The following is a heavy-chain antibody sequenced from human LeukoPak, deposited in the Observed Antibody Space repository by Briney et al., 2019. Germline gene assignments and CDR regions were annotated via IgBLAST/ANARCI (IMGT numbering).Heavy chain of an antibody. CDR3: ARRDYGDYAGDY. Sequence: PSETLSLTCTVSGGSISSYYWSWIRQPPGKGLEWIGYIYTSGSTNYNPSLKSRVTILVDTSKNQFSLKLSSVTAADTAVYYCARRDYGDYAGDYWGQGTLVTVSS. CDR1: GGSISSYY. J-gene: IGHJ4*02. V-gene: IGHV4-4*09. CDR2: IYTSGST. D-gene: IGHD4-17*01.